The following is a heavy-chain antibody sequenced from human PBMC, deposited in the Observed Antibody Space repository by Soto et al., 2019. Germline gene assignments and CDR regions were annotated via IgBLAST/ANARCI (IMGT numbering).Heavy chain of an antibody. CDR3: ARADYGDYGYFDL. J-gene: IGHJ2*01. Sequence: SETLSLTCTVSGGSISSYYWIWIRQPPGKGLEWIGYIHYSGSTNYNPSLKSRVTISVDTSKNQFSLKLSSVTAADTAVYYCARADYGDYGYFDLWGRGTLVTVSS. CDR2: IHYSGST. V-gene: IGHV4-59*01. CDR1: GGSISSYY. D-gene: IGHD4-17*01.